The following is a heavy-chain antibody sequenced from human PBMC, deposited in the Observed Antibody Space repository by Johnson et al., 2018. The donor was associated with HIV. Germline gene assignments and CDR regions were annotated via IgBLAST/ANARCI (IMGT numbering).Heavy chain of an antibody. CDR2: IKRKPDGGTT. CDR3: ARDAVISSGWYNVDAFDI. Sequence: EQLVESGGGLVKPGGSLRLSCAASGLTFTNAWMNWVRQAPGKGLEWAGRIKRKPDGGTTDYAAPVKGRFTISRDDSKNTLYLQMNTLRAEDTAVYYCARDAVISSGWYNVDAFDIWGQGTMVTVSS. J-gene: IGHJ3*02. CDR1: GLTFTNAW. D-gene: IGHD6-19*01. V-gene: IGHV3-15*01.